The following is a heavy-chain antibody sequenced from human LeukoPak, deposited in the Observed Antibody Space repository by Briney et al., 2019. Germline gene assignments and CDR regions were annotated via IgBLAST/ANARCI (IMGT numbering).Heavy chain of an antibody. CDR1: GGSISSGGYS. CDR3: ARVPPYSSGWYFDY. D-gene: IGHD6-19*01. J-gene: IGHJ4*02. V-gene: IGHV4-30-2*01. CDR2: IYHSGST. Sequence: PSQTLSLTCAVSGGSISSGGYSWSWIRQPPGEGLEWIGYIYHSGSTYYNPSLKSRVTISVDRSKNQFSLKLSSVTAADTAVYYCARVPPYSSGWYFDYWGQGTLVTVSS.